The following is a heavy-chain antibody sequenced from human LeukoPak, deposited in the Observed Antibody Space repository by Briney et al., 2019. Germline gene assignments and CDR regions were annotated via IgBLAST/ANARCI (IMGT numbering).Heavy chain of an antibody. D-gene: IGHD3/OR15-3a*01. CDR2: VYRSGDT. Sequence: SETLSLTCSLSGGCISTNDWSWIRQPAGKGLEWIGRVYRSGDTNYNPSLKSRVTMSVDTSKNQISLRLRSVTAADTAVYYCARYDFEYSVHNVMDVWGQGTTVTVSS. J-gene: IGHJ6*02. V-gene: IGHV4-4*07. CDR1: GGCISTND. CDR3: ARYDFEYSVHNVMDV.